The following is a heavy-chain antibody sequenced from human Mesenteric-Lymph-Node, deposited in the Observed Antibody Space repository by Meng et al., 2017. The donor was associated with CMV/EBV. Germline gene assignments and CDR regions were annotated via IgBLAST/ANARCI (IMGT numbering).Heavy chain of an antibody. Sequence: GSLRLSCAVYGGSFSGYYWSWIRQPPGKGLEWIGEINHSGSTNYNPSLKSRVTISVDTSKNQFSLKLSSVTAADTAVYYCARGSLEWLLPNYCYYGMDVWGQGTTVTVSS. CDR2: INHSGST. D-gene: IGHD3-3*01. V-gene: IGHV4-34*01. CDR1: GGSFSGYY. J-gene: IGHJ6*02. CDR3: ARGSLEWLLPNYCYYGMDV.